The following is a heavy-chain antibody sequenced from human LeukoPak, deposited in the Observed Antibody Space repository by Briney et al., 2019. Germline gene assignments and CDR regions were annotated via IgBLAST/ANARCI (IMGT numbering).Heavy chain of an antibody. CDR3: ARGTYNSAGTFDY. CDR2: ISTSSNYI. CDR1: GFTFSSHS. J-gene: IGHJ4*02. V-gene: IGHV3-21*01. D-gene: IGHD2-15*01. Sequence: PGGSQRLSCAASGFTFSSHSMSWVRQAPGKGLEWVSYISTSSNYIYYADSVKGRFTISRDNAKNSLYLQMNSLRVEDTAVYYFARGTYNSAGTFDYWGQGTLVTVSS.